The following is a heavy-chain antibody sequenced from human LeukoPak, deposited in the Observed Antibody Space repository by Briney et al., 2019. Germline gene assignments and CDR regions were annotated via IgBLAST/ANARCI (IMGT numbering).Heavy chain of an antibody. J-gene: IGHJ4*02. CDR2: IYHSGST. D-gene: IGHD3-3*01. V-gene: IGHV4-38-2*02. CDR3: AREDYDFWSGYSGSNDY. CDR1: AYSISSDYY. Sequence: SETLSLTCTVSAYSISSDYYWGWIRQPPGKGLEWIGSIYHSGSTYYNPSLKSRVIISLDTSKNQFSLKLSSVTAADTAVYYCAREDYDFWSGYSGSNDYWGQGTLVTVSS.